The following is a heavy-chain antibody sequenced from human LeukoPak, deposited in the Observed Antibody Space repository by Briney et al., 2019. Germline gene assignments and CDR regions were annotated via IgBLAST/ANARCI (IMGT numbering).Heavy chain of an antibody. V-gene: IGHV3-53*01. D-gene: IGHD5-24*01. CDR1: GFTVSSNY. CDR3: ARVMDYFDY. Sequence: GGSLRLSCAASGFTVSSNYMSWVRQAPGKGLEWVSVVYSGVNTYYADSVKGRSTISRDNSKNTLYLQMNSLRAEDTAVYYCARVMDYFDYWGQGTLVTVSS. J-gene: IGHJ4*02. CDR2: VYSGVNT.